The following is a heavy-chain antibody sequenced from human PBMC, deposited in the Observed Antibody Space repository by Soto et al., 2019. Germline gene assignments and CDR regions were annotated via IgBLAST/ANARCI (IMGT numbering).Heavy chain of an antibody. J-gene: IGHJ6*02. D-gene: IGHD5-12*01. V-gene: IGHV3-11*05. CDR1: GFTFSDYY. CDR3: ARDLPGYSGYDYVYYDYGMDV. Sequence: QVQLVESGGGLVKPGGSLRLSCAASGFTFSDYYMSWIRQAPGKGLEWVSYISSSSSYTNYADSVKGRFTISRDNAKNSLYLQMNSLRAEDTAVYYCARDLPGYSGYDYVYYDYGMDVWGQGTTVTVSS. CDR2: ISSSSSYT.